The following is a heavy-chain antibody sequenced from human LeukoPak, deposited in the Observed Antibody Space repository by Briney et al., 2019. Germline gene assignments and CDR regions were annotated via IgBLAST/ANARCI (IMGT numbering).Heavy chain of an antibody. J-gene: IGHJ4*02. D-gene: IGHD3-22*01. CDR3: ASCSYDSSGYYYLSYFDY. CDR1: GGTFSSYA. CDR2: IIPIFGTS. V-gene: IGHV1-69*05. Sequence: ASVKVSCKASGGTFSSYAISWVRQAPGQGLEWMGSIIPIFGTSNYAQKFQGRVTITTDESTSTAYNELSSLRSEDTAVYYCASCSYDSSGYYYLSYFDYWGQGTLVTVSS.